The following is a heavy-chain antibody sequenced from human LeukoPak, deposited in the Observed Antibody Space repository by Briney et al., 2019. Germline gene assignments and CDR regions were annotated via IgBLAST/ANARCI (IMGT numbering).Heavy chain of an antibody. CDR1: GGSFSGYY. CDR3: ARLAILWFGGIYYFDY. J-gene: IGHJ4*02. CDR2: INHSGST. Sequence: SETLSLTCAVYGGSFSGYYWSWIRQPPGKGLEWIGEINHSGSTNYNPSLKSRVTISVDTSKNQFSLKLSSVTAADTAVYYCARLAILWFGGIYYFDYWGQGTLVTVSS. D-gene: IGHD3-10*01. V-gene: IGHV4-34*01.